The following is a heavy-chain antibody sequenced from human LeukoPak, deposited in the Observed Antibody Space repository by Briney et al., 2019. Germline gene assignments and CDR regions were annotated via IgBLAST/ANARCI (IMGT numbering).Heavy chain of an antibody. CDR1: GGSIGSGGYF. J-gene: IGHJ5*02. Sequence: SETLSLTCTVSGGSIGSGGYFWSWIRQPPGKGLEFLGYIYDSVSTYYNPSLKSRVSISVDRSKNQFSLKLTSVTAADTAVYYCARSWHGSGTLDWFDPWGQGTLVTVSS. CDR3: ARSWHGSGTLDWFDP. V-gene: IGHV4-30-2*01. CDR2: IYDSVST. D-gene: IGHD3-10*01.